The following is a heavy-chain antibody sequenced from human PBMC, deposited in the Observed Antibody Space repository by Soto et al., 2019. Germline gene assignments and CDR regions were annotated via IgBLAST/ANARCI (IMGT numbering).Heavy chain of an antibody. V-gene: IGHV3-23*01. D-gene: IGHD1-26*01. CDR3: AKGSYRPHDY. CDR2: ISGSGDFT. Sequence: GGSLRLSCAASGFTFSSNAMSWVRQAPGKGLEWVSVISGSGDFTFYADSVKGRFTISRDNSKNTLYLQMNTLRAEDTAVYYCAKGSYRPHDYWGQGTLVTVSS. CDR1: GFTFSSNA. J-gene: IGHJ4*02.